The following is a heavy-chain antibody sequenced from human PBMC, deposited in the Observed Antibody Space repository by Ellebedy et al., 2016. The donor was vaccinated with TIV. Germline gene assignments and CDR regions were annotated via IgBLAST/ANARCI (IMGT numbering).Heavy chain of an antibody. CDR1: GGSFSGYY. CDR2: INHSGST. D-gene: IGHD3-22*01. V-gene: IGHV4-34*01. Sequence: SETLSLTCAVYGGSFSGYYWSWVRQPPGKGLEWIGEINHSGSTNYNPPLKSRVTISVETSKNQFSLKVNSVTAPDTAMYYCARTYYYDSSGYHSTTYYFDYWGQGTLVTVSS. J-gene: IGHJ4*02. CDR3: ARTYYYDSSGYHSTTYYFDY.